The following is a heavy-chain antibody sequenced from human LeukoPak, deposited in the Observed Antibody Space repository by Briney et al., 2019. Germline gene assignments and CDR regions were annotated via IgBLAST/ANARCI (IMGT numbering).Heavy chain of an antibody. CDR1: GASLSDYC. Sequence: KPSETLSLTCDVSGASLSDYCWTWIRQTPGKGLEWIGHMNHLLTTNYNPSLESRVTISLDTSKNQFSLNLTTVTAADTAVYYCARPTDGTVTGAFDIWGQGTMVTVSS. J-gene: IGHJ3*02. CDR2: MNHLLTT. V-gene: IGHV4-34*01. CDR3: ARPTDGTVTGAFDI. D-gene: IGHD4-17*01.